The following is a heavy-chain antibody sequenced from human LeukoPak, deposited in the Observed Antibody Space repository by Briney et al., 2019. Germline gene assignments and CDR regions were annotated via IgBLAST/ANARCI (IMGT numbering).Heavy chain of an antibody. CDR3: ARDAGSYPNCFDP. D-gene: IGHD1-26*01. V-gene: IGHV3-48*04. CDR2: ISSSSSTI. Sequence: GGSLRLSCAASGSTFSSYSMNWVRQAPGQGLEWVSYISSSSSTIYYADSVKGRFTISRDNAKNSLYLQMNSLRAEDTAVYYCARDAGSYPNCFDPWGQGTLVTVSS. J-gene: IGHJ5*02. CDR1: GSTFSSYS.